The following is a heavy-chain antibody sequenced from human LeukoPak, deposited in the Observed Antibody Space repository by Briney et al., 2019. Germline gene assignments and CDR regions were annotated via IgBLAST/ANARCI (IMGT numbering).Heavy chain of an antibody. Sequence: GGSLRLSCAASGFIFSNYAIRWVRQAPGKGLEWVTVISYGGSNKYYADSVEGRFTISRDNSKNTLYLQMNNLRVEDTAVYYCAREKGSNDYYGMDVWGQGTTVTVS. CDR2: ISYGGSNK. J-gene: IGHJ6*02. CDR3: AREKGSNDYYGMDV. D-gene: IGHD4-11*01. CDR1: GFIFSNYA. V-gene: IGHV3-30-3*01.